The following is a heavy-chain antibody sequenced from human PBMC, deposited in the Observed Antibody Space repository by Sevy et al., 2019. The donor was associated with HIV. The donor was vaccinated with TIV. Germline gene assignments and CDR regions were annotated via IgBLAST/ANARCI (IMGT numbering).Heavy chain of an antibody. D-gene: IGHD3-22*01. Sequence: KQSQTLSLTCAISGDSVSSNSAAWNWIRQSPSRGLEWLGRTYYRSKWYNDYAVSVKSRITINPDTSKNQFSLQLNSVTPEDTAVYYCARDRPMIVVVGDYYYGMDVWGQGTTVTVSS. J-gene: IGHJ6*02. CDR2: TYYRSKWYN. V-gene: IGHV6-1*01. CDR3: ARDRPMIVVVGDYYYGMDV. CDR1: GDSVSSNSAA.